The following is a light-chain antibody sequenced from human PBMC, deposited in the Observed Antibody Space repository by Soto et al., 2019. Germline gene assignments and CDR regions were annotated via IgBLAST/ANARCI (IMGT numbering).Light chain of an antibody. CDR1: SSNIGSNY. V-gene: IGLV1-47*01. Sequence: QSVLTQPPSASGTPGQRVTISCSGSSSNIGSNYVYWYQQLPGTAPKLLIYRNNQQPSGVPDRFSGSKSGTSASLAISGLRSEDEADSYCAAWDDSLSGWVFGGGTKLTVL. CDR2: RNN. J-gene: IGLJ3*02. CDR3: AAWDDSLSGWV.